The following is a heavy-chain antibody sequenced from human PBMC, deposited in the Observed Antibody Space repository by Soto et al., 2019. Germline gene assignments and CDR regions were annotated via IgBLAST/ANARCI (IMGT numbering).Heavy chain of an antibody. CDR3: ARKSKSDYYFESSDFSDDYDV. V-gene: IGHV1-69*01. CDR2: IIPMFTTT. D-gene: IGHD3-22*01. CDR1: GGTFKTYT. Sequence: QVQLVQSGAEMKKPGSSVKVSCKASGGTFKTYTINWVRQAPGQGLEWMGGIIPMFTTTKYAQRFQDRVTITADEYTSTAYMELSSLRSEDTTIYYCARKSKSDYYFESSDFSDDYDVWGQGTMVTVSS. J-gene: IGHJ3*01.